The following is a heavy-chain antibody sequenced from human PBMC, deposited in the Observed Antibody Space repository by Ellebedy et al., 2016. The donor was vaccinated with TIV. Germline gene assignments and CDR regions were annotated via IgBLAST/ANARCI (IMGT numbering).Heavy chain of an antibody. J-gene: IGHJ4*02. CDR2: ISAYNGNT. CDR1: GFAFASYG. CDR3: ARDMVQGMVARYLWFDY. D-gene: IGHD3-10*01. V-gene: IGHV1-18*01. Sequence: ASVKVSCKASGFAFASYGISWVRQAPGQGLEWMGWISAYNGNTKFAQKVQGRVTLTTDSSTSTAYMELRSLRSDETAVYYCARDMVQGMVARYLWFDYWGQGTVVTVSS.